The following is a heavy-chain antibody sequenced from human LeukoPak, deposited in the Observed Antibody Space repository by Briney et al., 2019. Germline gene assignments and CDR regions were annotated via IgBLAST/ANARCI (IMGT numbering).Heavy chain of an antibody. D-gene: IGHD4-11*01. CDR2: INSAGSIT. CDR1: GFTFSNYW. CDR3: ARGDDYSAFDY. J-gene: IGHJ4*02. Sequence: GGSLRLSCAASGFTFSNYWMHWVRQGPGKGLVWVSRINSAGSITNYADSVKGRFTISRDNDKNTVYLQMNSLRAEDTAVYYCARGDDYSAFDYPGQGTLVTVSS. V-gene: IGHV3-74*01.